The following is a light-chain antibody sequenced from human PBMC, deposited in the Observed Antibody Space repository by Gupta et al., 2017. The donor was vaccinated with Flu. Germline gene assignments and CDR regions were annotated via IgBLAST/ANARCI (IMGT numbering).Light chain of an antibody. CDR1: QGISSY. CDR3: QHLNNYPQT. J-gene: IGKJ2*01. Sequence: PSFLSASVGDRVTITVLASQGISSYLAWYQQKPGKAPKLLIYAASTLQSGVPSRFSGSGSGTEFTLTISSLQPEDFATYYCQHLNNYPQTFGQGTKLEIK. V-gene: IGKV1-9*01. CDR2: AAS.